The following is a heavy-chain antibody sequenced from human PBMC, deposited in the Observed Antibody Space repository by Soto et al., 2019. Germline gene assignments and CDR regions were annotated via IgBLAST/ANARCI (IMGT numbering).Heavy chain of an antibody. J-gene: IGHJ6*02. D-gene: IGHD2-15*01. Sequence: ASVKVSCKASGYTFTSYGISWVRQAPGQGLEWMGWISAYNGNTNYAQKLQGRVTMTTDTSTSTAYMELRSLRSDDTAVYYCAGRSGYCSGGSCFHGMDVWGQGTTVTVSS. V-gene: IGHV1-18*01. CDR3: AGRSGYCSGGSCFHGMDV. CDR1: GYTFTSYG. CDR2: ISAYNGNT.